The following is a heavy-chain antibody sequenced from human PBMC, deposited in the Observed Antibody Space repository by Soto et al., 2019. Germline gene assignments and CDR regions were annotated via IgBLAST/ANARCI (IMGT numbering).Heavy chain of an antibody. V-gene: IGHV4-31*03. CDR3: ARGRWNAFDI. CDR2: IYYSGST. J-gene: IGHJ3*02. Sequence: PSETLSLTCTVSGGSISSGGYYWSWIRQHPGKGLEWIGYIYYSGSTYYNPSLTSRVTISVDTSKNQFSLKLSSVTAADTAVYYCARGRWNAFDIWGQGTMVTVSS. CDR1: GGSISSGGYY. D-gene: IGHD2-15*01.